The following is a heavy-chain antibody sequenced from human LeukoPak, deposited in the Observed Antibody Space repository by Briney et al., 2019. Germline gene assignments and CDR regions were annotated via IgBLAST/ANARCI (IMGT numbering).Heavy chain of an antibody. CDR3: ARDRPDCGGDCYYYYYYGMDV. CDR2: ISAYNGNT. CDR1: GYTFTSYG. D-gene: IGHD2-21*02. Sequence: GASVKVSCKASGYTFTSYGISWVRQAPGQGLEWMGWISAYNGNTNYAQKLQGRVTMTTDTSTSTAYMELRSLRSDDTAVYYCARDRPDCGGDCYYYYYYGMDVWGQGTTVTVPS. V-gene: IGHV1-18*01. J-gene: IGHJ6*02.